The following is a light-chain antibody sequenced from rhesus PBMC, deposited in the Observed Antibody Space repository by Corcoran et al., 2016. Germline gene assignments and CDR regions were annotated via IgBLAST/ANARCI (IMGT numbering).Light chain of an antibody. CDR1: QSLLHSNGNTY. CDR2: KVT. CDR3: MQSTKDPRT. J-gene: IGKJ1*01. Sequence: DIVMTQTPLSLPVTPGEPASISCRSSQSLLHSNGNTYLHWYLQKPGQSPRLLIYKVTNRESGVPDRFRGSGSGTEFTLKISRVEPEDVGGYYCMQSTKDPRTFGQGTKVEIK. V-gene: IGKV2S3*01.